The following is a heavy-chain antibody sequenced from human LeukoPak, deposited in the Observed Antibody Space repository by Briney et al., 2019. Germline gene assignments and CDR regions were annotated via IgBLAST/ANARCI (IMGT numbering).Heavy chain of an antibody. CDR1: GGSFSGYY. J-gene: IGHJ6*02. D-gene: IGHD2-15*01. V-gene: IGHV4-34*01. Sequence: SETLSLTCAVYGGSFSGYYWSWIRQPPGKGLEWIGEINHSGSTNYNPSLKSRVTISVDTSKNQFSLKLSSVTAADTAAYYCARGRLVLYYGMDVWGQGTTVTVSS. CDR2: INHSGST. CDR3: ARGRLVLYYGMDV.